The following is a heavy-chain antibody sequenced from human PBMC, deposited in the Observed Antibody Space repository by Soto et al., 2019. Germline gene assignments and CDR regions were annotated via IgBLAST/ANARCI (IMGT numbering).Heavy chain of an antibody. CDR1: GGSISSGDYY. Sequence: PSETLSLTCTVSGGSISSGDYYWSWIRQPPGKGLEWIGYIYYSGSTYYNPSLKSRVTISVDTSKNQFSLKLSSVTAADTAVYYCARDVLYYYDSSGYYSYRWFDPWGQGTLVTVPS. V-gene: IGHV4-30-4*01. CDR2: IYYSGST. CDR3: ARDVLYYYDSSGYYSYRWFDP. J-gene: IGHJ5*02. D-gene: IGHD3-22*01.